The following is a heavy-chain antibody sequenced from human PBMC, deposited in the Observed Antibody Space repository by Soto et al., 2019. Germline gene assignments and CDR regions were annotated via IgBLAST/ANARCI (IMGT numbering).Heavy chain of an antibody. CDR1: GYTFPSYY. D-gene: IGHD6-13*01. CDR2: INPSGGST. Sequence: ASVKVSCKASGYTFPSYYMHWVRQAPGQGLEWMGIINPSGGSTSYAQKFQGRVTMTRDTSTSTVYMELSSLRSEDTAVYYCARVGFRIAAAGTRGNWFDPWGQGTLVTVSS. J-gene: IGHJ5*02. CDR3: ARVGFRIAAAGTRGNWFDP. V-gene: IGHV1-46*01.